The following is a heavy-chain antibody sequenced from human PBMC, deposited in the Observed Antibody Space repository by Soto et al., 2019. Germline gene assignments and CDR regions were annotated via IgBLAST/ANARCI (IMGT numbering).Heavy chain of an antibody. CDR1: GFTFSSYS. CDR3: ARAPTGTTVTTGHYGMAV. CDR2: ISSSSSYI. J-gene: IGHJ6*02. V-gene: IGHV3-21*01. Sequence: GGSLRLSCAASGFTFSSYSMNWVRQAPGKGLEWVSSISSSSSYIYYADSVKGRFTISRDNAKNSLYLQMNSLRAEDTAVYYCARAPTGTTVTTGHYGMAVWGQGTTVTVS. D-gene: IGHD4-17*01.